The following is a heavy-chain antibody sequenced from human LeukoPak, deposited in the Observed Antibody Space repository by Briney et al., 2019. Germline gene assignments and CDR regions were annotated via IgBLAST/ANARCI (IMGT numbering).Heavy chain of an antibody. CDR1: GGSISSFY. J-gene: IGHJ4*02. Sequence: SETLSLTCTVSGGSISSFYWSWFRQPAGKGLEWIGRIYSSGSTNYNPSLKSRLPMSVDTSKNQFSLRLSSVTAADTAVYYCARVLGWAGFDYWGQGTLVTVSS. V-gene: IGHV4-4*07. D-gene: IGHD6-19*01. CDR3: ARVLGWAGFDY. CDR2: IYSSGST.